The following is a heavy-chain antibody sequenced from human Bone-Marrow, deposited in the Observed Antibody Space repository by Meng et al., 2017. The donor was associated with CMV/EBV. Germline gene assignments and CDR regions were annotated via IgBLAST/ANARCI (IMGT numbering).Heavy chain of an antibody. Sequence: GESLKISRAASGFTVSGYYMSWVRQAPGKGLEFVSVISSGGFTYYADSVKGRFTISRDNSKNTLYLQMNSLRAEDTAVYYCARGRYYGVRGSMDVWGQGTTVTVYS. V-gene: IGHV3-66*01. CDR3: ARGRYYGVRGSMDV. D-gene: IGHD4-17*01. CDR1: GFTVSGYY. J-gene: IGHJ6*01. CDR2: ISSGGFT.